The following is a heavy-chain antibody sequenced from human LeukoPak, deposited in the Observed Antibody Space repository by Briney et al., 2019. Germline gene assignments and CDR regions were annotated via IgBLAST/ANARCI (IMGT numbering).Heavy chain of an antibody. Sequence: GGSLRLSCAASGFTFSKYGMHWVRQAPGKGLQWLAVIWYDGNNKDYADSVKGRFSISRDNSKNTLSLQMNSLRVEDTAMYYCARVNCRSSSCYLASYFFDSWGQGTLDTVSS. CDR1: GFTFSKYG. D-gene: IGHD2-2*01. CDR3: ARVNCRSSSCYLASYFFDS. CDR2: IWYDGNNK. J-gene: IGHJ5*01. V-gene: IGHV3-33*01.